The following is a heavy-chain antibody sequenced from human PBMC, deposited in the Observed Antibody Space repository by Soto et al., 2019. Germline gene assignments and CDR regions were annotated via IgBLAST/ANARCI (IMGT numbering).Heavy chain of an antibody. Sequence: PSETLSLTCAVSGYPISSGYYWGWIRQPPGKGLEWIGSIYHSGSTYYNPSLKSRVTISVDTSKNQFSLKLSSVTAADTAMYYCARGKQQLVRSYYGMDVWGQGTTVTVSS. CDR2: IYHSGST. J-gene: IGHJ6*02. CDR3: ARGKQQLVRSYYGMDV. V-gene: IGHV4-38-2*01. CDR1: GYPISSGYY. D-gene: IGHD6-13*01.